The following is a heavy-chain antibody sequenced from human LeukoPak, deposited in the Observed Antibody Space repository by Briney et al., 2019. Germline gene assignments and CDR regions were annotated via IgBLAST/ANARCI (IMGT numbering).Heavy chain of an antibody. Sequence: PGGSLRLSCAASRFTFSIYAMSWVRQAPGKGLEWVSGVSGNGAGTYYADSGKGRFTISRDNSKNMLYLQMNGLRAEDTAVFYGAKTPWYISGWSIDYWAREPWSPSPQ. CDR1: RFTFSIYA. J-gene: IGHJ4*02. CDR3: AKTPWYISGWSIDY. CDR2: VSGNGAGT. V-gene: IGHV3-23*01. D-gene: IGHD6-13*01.